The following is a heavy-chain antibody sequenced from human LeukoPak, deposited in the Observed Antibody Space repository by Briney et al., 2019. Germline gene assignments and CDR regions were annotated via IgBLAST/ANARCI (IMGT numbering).Heavy chain of an antibody. J-gene: IGHJ4*02. V-gene: IGHV3-7*03. CDR1: GFTFSNYW. CDR2: IKPDESEK. D-gene: IGHD3-9*01. Sequence: PGRSLRLSCAASGFTFSNYWMTWVRQAPGKGLEWVANIKPDESEKYYVGSVKGRFTISRDNAKNSLYLQMNSLRAEDTAVYYCAKWGPYDILTSRINWGQGTLVTVSS. CDR3: AKWGPYDILTSRIN.